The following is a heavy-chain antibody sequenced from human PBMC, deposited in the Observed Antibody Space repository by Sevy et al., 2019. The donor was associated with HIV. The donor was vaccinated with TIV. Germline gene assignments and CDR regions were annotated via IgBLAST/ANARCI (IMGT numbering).Heavy chain of an antibody. CDR1: GYTFTGDY. CDR3: ARGAGGGTTNSGMDV. D-gene: IGHD1-7*01. V-gene: IGHV1-2*06. CDR2: VYPNSGGT. Sequence: ASVKVSCKASGYTFTGDYLHWVRQAPGQGLEWMGRVYPNSGGTNNAQKFQDRVTMTRETSISTAYMELNRLRSDDTAVYYCARGAGGGTTNSGMDVWGQGTTVTVSS. J-gene: IGHJ6*02.